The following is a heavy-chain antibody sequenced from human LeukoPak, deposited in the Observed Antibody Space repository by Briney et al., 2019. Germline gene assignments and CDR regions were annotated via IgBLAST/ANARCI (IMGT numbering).Heavy chain of an antibody. V-gene: IGHV1-24*01. CDR1: GYTLTELS. J-gene: IGHJ6*02. CDR2: FDPEDGET. CDR3: ARASTVTPVPDHYYYYYGMDV. D-gene: IGHD4-17*01. Sequence: ASVKVSCKVSGYTLTELSMHWVRQAPGKGLEWMGGFDPEDGETIYAQKFQGRVTMTEDTSTDTAYMELSSLRSEDTAVYYCARASTVTPVPDHYYYYYGMDVWGQGTTVTVSS.